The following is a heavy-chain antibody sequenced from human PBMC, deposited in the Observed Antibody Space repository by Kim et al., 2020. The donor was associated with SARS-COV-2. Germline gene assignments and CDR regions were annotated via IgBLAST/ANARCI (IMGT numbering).Heavy chain of an antibody. Sequence: ASVKVSCKASGYTFTDYYIHWVPHVPGQGLEWMGRINPNSGVTNYAQKFQGRVTITRDTSITTAYMELSRLRSDDTSLYYCATSPYASGWYWGQGTLVTVSS. V-gene: IGHV1-2*06. D-gene: IGHD6-19*01. CDR3: ATSPYASGWY. J-gene: IGHJ4*02. CDR1: GYTFTDYY. CDR2: INPNSGVT.